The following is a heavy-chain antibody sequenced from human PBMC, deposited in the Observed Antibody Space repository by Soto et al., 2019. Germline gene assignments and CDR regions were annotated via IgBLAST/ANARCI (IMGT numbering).Heavy chain of an antibody. CDR1: GFTFSSYT. CDR3: ARCLFAGLHDMDV. CDR2: ISSSSSYI. J-gene: IGHJ6*02. V-gene: IGHV3-21*01. D-gene: IGHD3-10*01. Sequence: EVQLVESGGGLVKPGGSLRLSCAASGFTFSSYTMNWVRQAPGKGLEWVSSISSSSSYIYYADSVKGRFTISRDNAKNSLFLQMNSLRAEDTAVYFCARCLFAGLHDMDVWGQGTTVTVSS.